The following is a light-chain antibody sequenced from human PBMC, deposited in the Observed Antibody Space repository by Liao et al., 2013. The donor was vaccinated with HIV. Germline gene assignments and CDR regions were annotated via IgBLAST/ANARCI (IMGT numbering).Light chain of an antibody. V-gene: IGLV3-27*01. J-gene: IGLJ3*02. CDR1: KLGDKY. CDR3: YSAADNNPWV. CDR2: KDS. Sequence: SYELTQPPSVSVSPGQTASITCSGDKLGDKYACWYQQKPGQAPVLVIYKDSERPSGIPERFSGSSSGTTVTLTISGAQVEDEADYYCYSAADNNPWVFGGGTKLTVL.